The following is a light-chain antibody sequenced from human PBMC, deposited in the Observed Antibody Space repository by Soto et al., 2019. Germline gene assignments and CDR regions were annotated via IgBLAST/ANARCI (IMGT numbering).Light chain of an antibody. CDR2: GAS. CDR3: QQYGSSPMT. V-gene: IGKV3-20*01. Sequence: EIGLTQSPGTLSLSPGERATLSCRASQSVSSSYLAWYQQKPGQAPRLLIYGASSRATDIPDRFSGSGSGTDFTLTISRLEPEDFAVYYCQQYGSSPMTFGQGTKVEIK. J-gene: IGKJ1*01. CDR1: QSVSSSY.